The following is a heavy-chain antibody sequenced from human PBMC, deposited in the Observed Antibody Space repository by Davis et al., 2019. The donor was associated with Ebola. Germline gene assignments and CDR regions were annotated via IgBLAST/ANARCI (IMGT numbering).Heavy chain of an antibody. CDR2: MNPNSGNT. J-gene: IGHJ5*02. CDR3: ARDMTTVTTGWFDP. Sequence: AASVKVSCKASGYTFTSYDINWVRQATGQGLEWMGWMNPNSGNTGYAQKFQGRVTMTRNTSISTAYMELRSLRSDDTAVYYCARDMTTVTTGWFDPWGQGTLVTVSS. D-gene: IGHD4-17*01. V-gene: IGHV1-8*01. CDR1: GYTFTSYD.